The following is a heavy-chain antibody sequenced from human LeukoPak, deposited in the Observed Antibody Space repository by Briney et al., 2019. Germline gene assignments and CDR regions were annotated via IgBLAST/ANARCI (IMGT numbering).Heavy chain of an antibody. D-gene: IGHD3-10*01. CDR1: GGSISSYY. CDR2: IYTSGST. V-gene: IGHV4-4*09. CDR3: ARHPVSSGMDV. J-gene: IGHJ6*03. Sequence: PETLSLTCTVSGGSISSYYWSWIRQPPGKGLEWIGYIYTSGSTNYNPSLKSRVTISVDTSKNQFSLKLSSVTAADTAVYYCARHPVSSGMDVWGKGTTVTVSS.